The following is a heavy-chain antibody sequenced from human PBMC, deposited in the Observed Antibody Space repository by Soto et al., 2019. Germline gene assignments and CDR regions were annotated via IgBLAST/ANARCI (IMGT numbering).Heavy chain of an antibody. D-gene: IGHD1-26*01. V-gene: IGHV1-3*01. Sequence: QVHLVQSGAEVEKPGASVKISCKASGYTFTRYALHWVRQAPGQRLEYMGWINAGNGDTGHPQKFQGRVTITRDTPASTGYMELNSPTSEDTAVYYCARKEVGHSYPFDFWGQGTVVVVSS. CDR1: GYTFTRYA. J-gene: IGHJ3*01. CDR3: ARKEVGHSYPFDF. CDR2: INAGNGDT.